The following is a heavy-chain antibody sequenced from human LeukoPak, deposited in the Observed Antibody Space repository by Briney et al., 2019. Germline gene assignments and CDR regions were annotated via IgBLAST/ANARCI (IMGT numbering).Heavy chain of an antibody. J-gene: IGHJ4*02. CDR1: GFTFSSYG. CDR2: IRASVSGT. D-gene: IGHD1-14*01. Sequence: GGSLRLSCAASGFTFSSYGLSWVRQAPGKGLEWVAAIRASVSGTYYADSVQGRFIISRDNSNNTLYLQMDRLRADDTAVYYCAKDLNNNGRGFDYWGQGTLVTVSS. CDR3: AKDLNNNGRGFDY. V-gene: IGHV3-23*01.